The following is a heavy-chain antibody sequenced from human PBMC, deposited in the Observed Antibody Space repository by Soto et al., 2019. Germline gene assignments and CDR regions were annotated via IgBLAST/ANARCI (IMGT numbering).Heavy chain of an antibody. D-gene: IGHD1-1*01. CDR3: TRGPRVSSTGTGDH. J-gene: IGHJ4*02. Sequence: GGSLRLSCEVSGFTFSAYWMHWVRQVPGKGLIWVSRISDDGSTTTYADSVKGRFTISRDNAKNTLYLQMNSLRADDTGLYYCTRGPRVSSTGTGDHWGQGTLVTVSS. CDR1: GFTFSAYW. V-gene: IGHV3-74*01. CDR2: ISDDGSTT.